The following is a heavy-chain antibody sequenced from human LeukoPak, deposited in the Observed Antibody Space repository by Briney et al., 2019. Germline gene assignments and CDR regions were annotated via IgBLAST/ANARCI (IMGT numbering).Heavy chain of an antibody. Sequence: PSETLSLTCTVSGDSISSGGFYWSWIRQRPGKGLEWIGYIYYRGSTYYNPSLKSRLSISVDTSKNQFSLKLSSVTAADTAVYYCARLSQYLGSYFDYWGQGTLVTVSS. CDR1: GDSISSGGFY. V-gene: IGHV4-31*03. D-gene: IGHD2/OR15-2a*01. CDR3: ARLSQYLGSYFDY. J-gene: IGHJ4*02. CDR2: IYYRGST.